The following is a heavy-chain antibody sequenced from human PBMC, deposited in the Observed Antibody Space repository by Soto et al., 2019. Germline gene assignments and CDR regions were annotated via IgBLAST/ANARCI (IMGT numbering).Heavy chain of an antibody. CDR3: AKCLEVESRLDP. Sequence: VQLLESGGGLVQPGGSLRLSCAASGFTLSSYAMYWVRQAPGKGLEWVSGLTNSGGTTYYADSVKGRFTIFRDNSKNTLYLQMNSLGAEDTAVYYCAKCLEVESRLDPWGQGTLVTVSP. CDR1: GFTLSSYA. V-gene: IGHV3-23*01. J-gene: IGHJ5*02. CDR2: LTNSGGTT. D-gene: IGHD1-1*01.